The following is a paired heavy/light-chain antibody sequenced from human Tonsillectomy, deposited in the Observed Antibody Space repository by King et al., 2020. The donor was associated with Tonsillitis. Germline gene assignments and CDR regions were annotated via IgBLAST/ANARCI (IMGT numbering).Heavy chain of an antibody. V-gene: IGHV3-23*01. J-gene: IGHJ3*02. CDR2: ISGAGGST. CDR1: GFTFSNYA. Sequence: EVPLLESGGGLVQPGGSLRLSCAASGFTFSNYAMSWVRQAPGKGLEWVSSISGAGGSTYYADSVKGRFTISRDNFKNTLYLQMNSLRAEDTAIYYCAKDHRGSYYPHALDIWGQGTMVTVSS. D-gene: IGHD1-26*01. CDR3: AKDHRGSYYPHALDI.
Light chain of an antibody. CDR2: GAS. CDR3: QQYNNWLT. J-gene: IGKJ4*01. V-gene: IGKV3-15*01. CDR1: QSVSSN. Sequence: EIVMTQSPATLSVSPGERATLSCRASQSVSSNLAWYQQKPGQAPRLLIYGASTRATGIPARFSGSGSGTEFTLSISSLQSEDFAVYYCQQYNNWLTFGGGTKVQIK.